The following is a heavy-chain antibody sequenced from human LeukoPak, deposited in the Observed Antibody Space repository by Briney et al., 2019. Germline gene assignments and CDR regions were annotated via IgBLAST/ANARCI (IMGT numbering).Heavy chain of an antibody. CDR1: GYSFTDYY. Sequence: ASVKVSCKASGYSFTDYYMHWVRQAPGQGLEWMGWINPNTGGRHYAQKFQGWVTMTRDTSITTVYMEMTRLRSDDTAVYYCAAGYSSTWYYFDYWGQGTLVTVSS. D-gene: IGHD6-13*01. CDR3: AAGYSSTWYYFDY. J-gene: IGHJ4*02. V-gene: IGHV1-2*04. CDR2: INPNTGGR.